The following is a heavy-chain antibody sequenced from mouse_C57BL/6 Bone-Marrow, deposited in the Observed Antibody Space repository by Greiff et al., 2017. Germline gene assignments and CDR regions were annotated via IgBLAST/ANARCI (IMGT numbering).Heavy chain of an antibody. CDR3: ARRNLANYWAMDY. Sequence: QVQLQQSGAELMKPGASVKLSCKATGYTFTGYWIEWVKQRPGHGLEWIGEILPGSGSTNYNEKFKGKATFTADTSSNAVYMQLSSLATEDSSRYYCARRNLANYWAMDYWGQGTSVTVSS. J-gene: IGHJ4*01. CDR2: ILPGSGST. V-gene: IGHV1-9*01. D-gene: IGHD2-1*01. CDR1: GYTFTGYW.